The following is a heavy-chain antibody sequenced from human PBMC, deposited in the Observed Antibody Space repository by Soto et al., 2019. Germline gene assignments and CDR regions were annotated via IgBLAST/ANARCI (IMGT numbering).Heavy chain of an antibody. Sequence: EASVKVSCKASGYTFTGYYMHWVRQAPGQGLEWMGWINPNSGGTNYAQKFQGWVTMTRDTSISTAYMELSRLRSDDTAVYYCARGLGNKKEQVVGVPNDSSGYYLFDYWGQGTLVTVSS. J-gene: IGHJ4*02. V-gene: IGHV1-2*04. D-gene: IGHD3-22*01. CDR2: INPNSGGT. CDR1: GYTFTGYY. CDR3: ARGLGNKKEQVVGVPNDSSGYYLFDY.